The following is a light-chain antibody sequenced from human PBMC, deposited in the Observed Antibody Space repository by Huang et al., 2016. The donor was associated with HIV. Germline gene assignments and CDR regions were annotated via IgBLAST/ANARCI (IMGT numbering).Light chain of an antibody. J-gene: IGKJ1*01. CDR3: QQYSGSST. Sequence: DIQMAQSPSTLSASVGDRVTITCRASQTINSWLAWDQQKPGKAPKLLIYKASTLETGVPSRFSGSGSGTEFTLTLSSLQPDDFATYYCQQYSGSSTFGQGTKVEMK. CDR1: QTINSW. V-gene: IGKV1-5*03. CDR2: KAS.